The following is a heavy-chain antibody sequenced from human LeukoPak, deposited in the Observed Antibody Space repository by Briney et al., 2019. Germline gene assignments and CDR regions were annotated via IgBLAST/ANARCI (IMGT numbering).Heavy chain of an antibody. Sequence: GGSLRLSCVVSGIPFSNYYMNWIRQAPGKGLEWISYISSSSSYTDYADSVKGRFTISRDNAESALYLQMNSLRLEDTAVYYCAAGTAADFWGQGTLVTVSS. CDR3: AAGTAADF. V-gene: IGHV3-11*03. CDR2: ISSSSSYT. D-gene: IGHD6-13*01. J-gene: IGHJ4*02. CDR1: GIPFSNYY.